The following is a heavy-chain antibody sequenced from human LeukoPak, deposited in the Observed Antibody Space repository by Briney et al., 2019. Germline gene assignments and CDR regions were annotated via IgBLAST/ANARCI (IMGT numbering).Heavy chain of an antibody. Sequence: PSETLSLTCTVSGGSISDYYWNWIRQPPGKGLEWIGYIYYSGSTTYNPSLKSRVTMSVDTAKNQFSLKLRSVTAADTAVYFCARGDFCSKSNCYFRPMDVWGKGTTVTVSS. D-gene: IGHD3-3*01. V-gene: IGHV4-59*01. CDR1: GGSISDYY. CDR3: ARGDFCSKSNCYFRPMDV. CDR2: IYYSGST. J-gene: IGHJ6*03.